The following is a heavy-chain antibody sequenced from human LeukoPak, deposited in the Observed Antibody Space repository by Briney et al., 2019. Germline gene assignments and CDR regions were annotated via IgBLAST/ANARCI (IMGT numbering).Heavy chain of an antibody. Sequence: GGSLRLSCAASGFTFSSYGMHWVRQAPGKGLEWVAVIWYDGSNKYYADSVKGRFTISRDNSKNTLYLQMNSLRAEDTAVYYCARLYISGWYGYYYYGMDVWGQGTTVTVSS. J-gene: IGHJ6*02. V-gene: IGHV3-33*01. CDR3: ARLYISGWYGYYYYGMDV. D-gene: IGHD6-19*01. CDR1: GFTFSSYG. CDR2: IWYDGSNK.